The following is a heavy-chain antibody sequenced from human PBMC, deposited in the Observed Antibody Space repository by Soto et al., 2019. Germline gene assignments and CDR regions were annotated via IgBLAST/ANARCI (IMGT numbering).Heavy chain of an antibody. V-gene: IGHV4-34*01. D-gene: IGHD1-1*01. CDR1: GGSFSGYY. CDR3: ARRYGYSFDY. CDR2: INHSGST. J-gene: IGHJ4*02. Sequence: PSETLSLTCAVYGGSFSGYYWSWIRQPPGRGLEWIGEINHSGSTNYNPSLKSRVTISVDTSKNQFSLKLSSVTAADTAVYYCARRYGYSFDYWGQGTLVTVS.